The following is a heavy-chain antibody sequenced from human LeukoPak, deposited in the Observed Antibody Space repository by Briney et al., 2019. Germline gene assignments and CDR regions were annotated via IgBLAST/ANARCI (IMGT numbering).Heavy chain of an antibody. CDR2: IIPIFGTA. J-gene: IGHJ4*02. CDR3: ASRGYYYGSGTPVYYFDY. Sequence: SVKVSCKASGGTFSSYAISWVRQAPGQGLEWMGGIIPIFGTANYAQKFQGRVTITADESTSTAYMERSSLRSEDTAVYYCASRGYYYGSGTPVYYFDYWGQGTLVTVSS. V-gene: IGHV1-69*13. CDR1: GGTFSSYA. D-gene: IGHD3-10*01.